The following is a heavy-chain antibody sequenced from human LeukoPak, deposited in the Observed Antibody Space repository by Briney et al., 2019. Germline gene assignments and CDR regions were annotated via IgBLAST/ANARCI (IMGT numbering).Heavy chain of an antibody. J-gene: IGHJ3*02. CDR2: IKQDGSEK. V-gene: IGHV3-7*01. CDR1: GFTFSSDG. CDR3: ARGGSGWYEDDAFDI. Sequence: PGGSLRLSCAASGFTFSSDGMSWVRQAPGKGLEWVANIKQDGSEKYYVDSVKGRFTISRDNAKNSLYLQMNSLRAEDTAVYYCARGGSGWYEDDAFDIWGQGTMVTVSS. D-gene: IGHD6-19*01.